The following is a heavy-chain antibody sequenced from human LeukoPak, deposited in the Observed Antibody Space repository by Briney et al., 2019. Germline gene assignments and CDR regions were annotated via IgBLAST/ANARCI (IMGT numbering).Heavy chain of an antibody. CDR3: ARIRDGYNDAYDI. V-gene: IGHV1-46*01. CDR2: INPGGDNT. CDR1: GYTFTKSY. D-gene: IGHD5-24*01. J-gene: IGHJ3*02. Sequence: ASVKVSCKASGYTFTKSYIHWVRQAPGQRLEWMGLINPGGDNTKYAQNFQGRVTMTSDTSARTVYMELSSLSSEDTAIYYCARIRDGYNDAYDIWGQGTVVTVLS.